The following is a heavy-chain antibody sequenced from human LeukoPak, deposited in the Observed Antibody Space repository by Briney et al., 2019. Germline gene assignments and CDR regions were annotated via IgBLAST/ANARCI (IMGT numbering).Heavy chain of an antibody. CDR2: IYYSGST. V-gene: IGHV4-59*01. CDR3: ARELAAAGTGYYYYMDV. Sequence: SETLSLTCTASGGSISSYYWSWIRQPPGKGLEWIGYIYYSGSTNYNPSLKSRVTISVDTSKNQFSLKLSSVTAVDTAVYYCARELAAAGTGYYYYMDVWGKGTTVTVSS. CDR1: GGSISSYY. J-gene: IGHJ6*03. D-gene: IGHD6-13*01.